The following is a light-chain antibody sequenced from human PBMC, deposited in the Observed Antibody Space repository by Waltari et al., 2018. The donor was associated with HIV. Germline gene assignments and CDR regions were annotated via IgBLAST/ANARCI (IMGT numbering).Light chain of an antibody. CDR3: QQYYSPPLT. Sequence: DIVMTQSPDSLAVSLSERPTIYCKSSQSVVYSSNNKNNLAWYQHEPGQPPKLLIYWASTRESGVPDRFSGSGSGRDFTLTISSLQAEDVAVYYCQQYYSPPLTFGGGTKVEIK. V-gene: IGKV4-1*01. J-gene: IGKJ4*01. CDR2: WAS. CDR1: QSVVYSSNNKNN.